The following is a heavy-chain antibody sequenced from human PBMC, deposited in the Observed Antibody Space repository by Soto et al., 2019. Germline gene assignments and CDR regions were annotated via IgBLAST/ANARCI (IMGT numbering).Heavy chain of an antibody. D-gene: IGHD3-16*02. CDR1: GYTFTSYD. CDR2: MNPNSGNT. CDR3: ARGPWAEKDYIWGSYRPSRILVDY. V-gene: IGHV1-8*01. J-gene: IGHJ4*02. Sequence: ASVKVSCKASGYTFTSYDINWVRQATGQGLEWMGWMNPNSGNTGYAQKFQGRVTMTRNTSISTAYMELSSLRSEDTAVYYCARGPWAEKDYIWGSYRPSRILVDYWGQGTLVTVSS.